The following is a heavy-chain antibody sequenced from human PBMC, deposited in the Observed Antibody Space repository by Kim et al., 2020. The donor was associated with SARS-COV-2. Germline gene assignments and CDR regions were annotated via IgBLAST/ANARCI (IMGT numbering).Heavy chain of an antibody. J-gene: IGHJ4*02. CDR3: AKEGIEGIAAAGYDY. CDR2: IWYDGSNK. D-gene: IGHD6-13*01. V-gene: IGHV3-33*06. CDR1: GFTFSSYG. Sequence: GGSLRLSCAASGFTFSSYGMHWVRQAPGKGLEWVAVIWYDGSNKYYADSVKGRFTISRDNSKNTLYLQMNSLRAEDTAVYYCAKEGIEGIAAAGYDYGGQGNRVTVS.